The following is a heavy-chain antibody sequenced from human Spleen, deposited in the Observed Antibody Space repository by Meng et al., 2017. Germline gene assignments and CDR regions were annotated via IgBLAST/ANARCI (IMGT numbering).Heavy chain of an antibody. J-gene: IGHJ4*01. Sequence: GESLKISCAASGFTFSNAWMTWVRQTPGQGLEWSGRMKSNFDGGAVDYAAAIKGRFLISRDDSEHTFYLQMNSLTNEDTDVYYCSGHVDYWGHGKMVTVSS. CDR2: MKSNFDGGAV. CDR3: SGHVDY. V-gene: IGHV3-15*01. CDR1: GFTFSNAW.